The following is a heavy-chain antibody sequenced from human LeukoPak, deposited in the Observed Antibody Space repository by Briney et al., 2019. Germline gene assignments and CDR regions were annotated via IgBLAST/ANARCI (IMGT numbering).Heavy chain of an antibody. CDR3: ARVNGTTFYGMDV. J-gene: IGHJ6*02. Sequence: SETLSLTCAVYGGSFSGYYWSWIRQPPGKGLEWIGEINHSGSTNYNPSLKSRVTISVDTSKNQFSLKLSSVTAADTAVYYCARVNGTTFYGMDVWGQGTTVTVSS. CDR1: GGSFSGYY. CDR2: INHSGST. V-gene: IGHV4-34*01. D-gene: IGHD1-7*01.